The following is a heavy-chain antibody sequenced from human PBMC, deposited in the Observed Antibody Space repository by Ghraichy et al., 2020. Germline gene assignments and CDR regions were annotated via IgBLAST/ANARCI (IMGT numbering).Heavy chain of an antibody. J-gene: IGHJ3*02. CDR2: IYYSGST. D-gene: IGHD3-3*01. Sequence: SQTLSLTCTVSGGSISSGGYYWSWIRQHPGKGLEWIGYIYYSGSTYYNPSLKSRVTISVDTSKNQFSLKLSSVTAADTAVYYCARAITWRGDDFWSGSPRSAFDIWGQGTMVTVSS. CDR3: ARAITWRGDDFWSGSPRSAFDI. V-gene: IGHV4-31*03. CDR1: GGSISSGGYY.